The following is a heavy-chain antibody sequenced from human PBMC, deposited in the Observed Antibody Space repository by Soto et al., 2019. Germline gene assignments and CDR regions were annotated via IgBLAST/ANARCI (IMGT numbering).Heavy chain of an antibody. CDR3: ARQTYYDFWSGYPDY. CDR2: IYYSGST. D-gene: IGHD3-3*01. CDR1: GGYISSSSYY. J-gene: IGHJ4*02. Sequence: SLTQSLPYTVSGGYISSSSYYWGWIRQPPGKGLEWIGSIYYSGSTYYNPSLKSRVTISVDTSKNQFSLKLSSVTAADTAVYYCARQTYYDFWSGYPDYWGQGTLVTVSS. V-gene: IGHV4-39*01.